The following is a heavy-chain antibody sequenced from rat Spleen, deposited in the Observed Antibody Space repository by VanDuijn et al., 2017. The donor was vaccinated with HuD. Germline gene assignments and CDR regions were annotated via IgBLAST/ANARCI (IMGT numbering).Heavy chain of an antibody. D-gene: IGHD1-1*01. CDR3: TRATTALDY. CDR1: GVSLSSYG. V-gene: IGHV2-13*01. J-gene: IGHJ2*01. Sequence: QVQLKESGPGLVQPSQTLSLTCTVSGVSLSSYGIIWVRQPPGKGLEWMGVIWSGGGTDYNSALKSRLRISRDTSKSQVFLKLNILQTEDTASYYCTRATTALDYWGQGVMVTVAS. CDR2: IWSGGGT.